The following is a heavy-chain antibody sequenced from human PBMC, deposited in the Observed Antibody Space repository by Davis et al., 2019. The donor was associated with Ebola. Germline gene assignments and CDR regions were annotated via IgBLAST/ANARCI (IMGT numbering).Heavy chain of an antibody. V-gene: IGHV4-4*02. J-gene: IGHJ4*02. D-gene: IGHD3-3*01. CDR3: ARVGPARSGDY. Sequence: MPSETLSLTCAVSGGSISSSNWWSWVRQPPGKGLEWIGEIYHSGSTTYNPSLKSRVTIPVDKSKNQSSLKLSSVTAADTAVYYCARVGPARSGDYWGQGTLVTVSS. CDR2: IYHSGST. CDR1: GGSISSSNW.